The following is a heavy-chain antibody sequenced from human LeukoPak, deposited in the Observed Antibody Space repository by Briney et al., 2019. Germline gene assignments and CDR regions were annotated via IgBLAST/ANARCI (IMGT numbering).Heavy chain of an antibody. CDR3: ARWGGRRASSGSYFYAY. V-gene: IGHV4-59*12. D-gene: IGHD3-10*01. Sequence: SETLSLTCTVSGDSISNYYWNWIRQPPGKGLEWIGYIYNSGNTNYNPSLKSRVTISVDTSKNQFSLKLSSVTAADTAVYYCARWGGRRASSGSYFYAYWGQGTLVTVSS. J-gene: IGHJ4*02. CDR2: IYNSGNT. CDR1: GDSISNYY.